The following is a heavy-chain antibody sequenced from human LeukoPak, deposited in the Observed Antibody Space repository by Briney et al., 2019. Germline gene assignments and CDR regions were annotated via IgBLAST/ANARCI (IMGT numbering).Heavy chain of an antibody. D-gene: IGHD1-26*01. CDR3: ARRSGEGYFDC. CDR2: IYSGGDT. J-gene: IGHJ4*02. Sequence: GGSLRLSCAASGFTVSSNYMTWVRQAPGKGLEWLSVIYSGGDTYYADSVKGRFTISRDNSKNTLYLQMNSLRAEDTAAYYCARRSGEGYFDCWGQGTLVTVSS. V-gene: IGHV3-66*01. CDR1: GFTVSSNY.